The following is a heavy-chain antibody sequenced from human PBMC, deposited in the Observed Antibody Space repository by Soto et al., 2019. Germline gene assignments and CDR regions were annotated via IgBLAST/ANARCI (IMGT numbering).Heavy chain of an antibody. CDR3: VRACDNGRAEKYYFDA. D-gene: IGHD1-26*01. J-gene: IGHJ5*02. CDR1: GYSISSGYY. CDR2: IYHNGST. V-gene: IGHV4-38-2*01. Sequence: SETLSLTCAVSGYSISSGYYWGCIRQPPGKGLERIGSIYHNGSTYYNPSLKSRVTISVDTSKNQFSLKLSSVTAADTAVYYCVRACDNGRAEKYYFDAWGQGTIVIVSS.